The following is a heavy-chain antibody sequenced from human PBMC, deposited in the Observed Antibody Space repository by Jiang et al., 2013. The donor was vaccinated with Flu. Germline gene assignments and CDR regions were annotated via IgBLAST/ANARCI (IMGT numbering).Heavy chain of an antibody. CDR2: ISRDGSDT. V-gene: IGHV3-74*01. J-gene: IGHJ4*02. CDR3: VRGGGTMVRGVVPPGY. CDR1: GFTFNNYW. D-gene: IGHD3-10*01. Sequence: RLSCAASGFTFNNYWMHWVRQAPGKGLVWVSRISRDGSDTSYADSVEGRFTISRDNAKNTLYLQMNSLRAEDTAVYYCVRGGGTMVRGVVPPGYWGQGTLVTISS.